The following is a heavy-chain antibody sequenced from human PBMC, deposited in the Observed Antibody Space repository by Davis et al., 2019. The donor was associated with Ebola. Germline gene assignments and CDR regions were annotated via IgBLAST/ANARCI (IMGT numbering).Heavy chain of an antibody. V-gene: IGHV4-61*08. CDR1: GGSVSSGGYH. CDR3: ARSHSDWLLPFDY. J-gene: IGHJ4*02. Sequence: GSLRLSCTVSGGSVSSGGYHWNWIRPPPGKGLAWLGYIYYICSSDYSPSLRGRVTISLDTSKNQLPLRLSSVTAADTGVYYCARSHSDWLLPFDYWGQGTLATVSS. D-gene: IGHD3-9*01. CDR2: IYYICSS.